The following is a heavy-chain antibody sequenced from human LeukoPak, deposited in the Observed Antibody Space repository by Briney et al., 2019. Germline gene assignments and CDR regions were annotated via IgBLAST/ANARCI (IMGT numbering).Heavy chain of an antibody. CDR2: FYYDGST. J-gene: IGHJ3*02. CDR3: TRGITGHYRSLGGFAFGI. Sequence: KPSETLSLTCTVSGASITQHYWSWIRQPPGKGLEYIGYFYYDGSTNYTSSVRSRVTILVDTSKNQFTLNLRSVSAADTAKYYCTRGITGHYRSLGGFAFGIWGQGTMVAVSS. D-gene: IGHD3-16*01. V-gene: IGHV4-59*11. CDR1: GASITQHY.